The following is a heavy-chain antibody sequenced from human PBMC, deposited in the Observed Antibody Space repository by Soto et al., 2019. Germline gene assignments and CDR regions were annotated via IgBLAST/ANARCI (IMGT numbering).Heavy chain of an antibody. CDR3: ARHNRRSIVVVTTFDP. Sequence: QLQLQESGPGLVKPSETLSLTCTVSGGSISSSSYYWGWIRQPPGKGLEWIGSIYYSGSTYYNPSLKSRVTISVDTSKNQFSLKLSSVTAADTAVYYCARHNRRSIVVVTTFDPWGQGTLVTVSS. CDR1: GGSISSSSYY. J-gene: IGHJ5*02. D-gene: IGHD2-21*02. CDR2: IYYSGST. V-gene: IGHV4-39*01.